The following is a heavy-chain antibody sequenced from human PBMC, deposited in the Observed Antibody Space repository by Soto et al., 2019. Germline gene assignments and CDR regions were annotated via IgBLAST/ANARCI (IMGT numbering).Heavy chain of an antibody. D-gene: IGHD6-13*01. V-gene: IGHV1-46*03. CDR1: GYTFTSYY. CDR2: INPSGGST. Sequence: QVQLVQSGAEVKKPGASVKVSCKASGYTFTSYYMHWVRQAPGQGLEWMGIINPSGGSTSYAQKFQGRVTMTRDTSTSTVYMELSSLRSEDTAVYYCARDQSSSPIYYYYYGMDVWGQGTTVTVSS. J-gene: IGHJ6*02. CDR3: ARDQSSSPIYYYYYGMDV.